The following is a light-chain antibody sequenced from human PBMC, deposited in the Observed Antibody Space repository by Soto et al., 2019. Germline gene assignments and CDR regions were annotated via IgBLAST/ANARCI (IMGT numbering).Light chain of an antibody. CDR3: CSYAGSSXYV. CDR1: SSDVGSYNL. V-gene: IGLV2-23*01. J-gene: IGLJ1*01. CDR2: EGS. Sequence: QSALTQPASVSGSPGQSITISCTGTSSDVGSYNLVSWYQQHPGKAPKLMIYEGSKRPSGVSNRFSGSKSGNTASLTISGLQAEDEADYYCCSYAGSSXYVXXXRTKVXX.